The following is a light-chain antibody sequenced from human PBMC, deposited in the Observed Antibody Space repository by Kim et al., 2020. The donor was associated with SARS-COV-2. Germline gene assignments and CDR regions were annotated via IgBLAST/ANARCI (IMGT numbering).Light chain of an antibody. CDR2: WAS. Sequence: ATIDCKSSQSVLYSSNNKNYLAWYQQKPGQPPKLLIYWASTRESGVPDRFSGSGSGTDFTLTISSLQAEDVAVYYCQQYYSTPITFGQGTRLEIK. J-gene: IGKJ5*01. V-gene: IGKV4-1*01. CDR3: QQYYSTPIT. CDR1: QSVLYSSNNKNY.